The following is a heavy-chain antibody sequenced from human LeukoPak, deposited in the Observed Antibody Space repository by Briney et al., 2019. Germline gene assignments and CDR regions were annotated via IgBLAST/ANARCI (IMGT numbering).Heavy chain of an antibody. CDR3: ARVVGGYPWGYFDY. J-gene: IGHJ4*02. V-gene: IGHV3-7*05. D-gene: IGHD3-22*01. Sequence: PGGSLRLSCAASGITFGSYWMTWVRQAPGKGLECVANIKPDGSEKYYVDSVEGRFIISRDNSKNTLYLQMNSLRAEDTAVYYCARVVGGYPWGYFDYWGQGILVTVSS. CDR1: GITFGSYW. CDR2: IKPDGSEK.